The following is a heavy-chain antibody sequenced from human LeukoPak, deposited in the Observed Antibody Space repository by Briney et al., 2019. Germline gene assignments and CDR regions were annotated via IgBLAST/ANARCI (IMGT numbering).Heavy chain of an antibody. CDR2: IIPIFGTA. CDR1: GGTFSSYA. V-gene: IGHV1-69*05. Sequence: ASVKVSCKASGGTFSSYAISWVRQAPGQGLEWMGGIIPIFGTANYAQKFQGRVTITMDESTSTAYMELSSLRSEDTAVYYCAREKQQPAPFDPWGQGTLVTVST. CDR3: AREKQQPAPFDP. D-gene: IGHD6-13*01. J-gene: IGHJ5*02.